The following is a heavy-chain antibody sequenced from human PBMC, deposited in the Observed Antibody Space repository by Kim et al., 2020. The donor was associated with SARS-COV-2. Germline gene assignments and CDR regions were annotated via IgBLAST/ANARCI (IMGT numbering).Heavy chain of an antibody. J-gene: IGHJ6*02. CDR2: ISYDGSNK. CDR3: AKDSSEYDSSGAGGYGMDV. D-gene: IGHD3-22*01. V-gene: IGHV3-30*18. CDR1: GFTFSSYG. Sequence: GGSLRLSCAASGFTFSSYGMHWVRQAPGKGLEWVAVISYDGSNKYYADSVKGRFTISRDNSKNTLYLQMNSLRAEDTAVYYCAKDSSEYDSSGAGGYGMDVWGQGTTVTVSS.